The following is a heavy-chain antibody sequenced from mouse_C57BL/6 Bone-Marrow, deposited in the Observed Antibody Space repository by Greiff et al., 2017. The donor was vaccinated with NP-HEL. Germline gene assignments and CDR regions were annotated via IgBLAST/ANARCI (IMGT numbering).Heavy chain of an antibody. CDR1: GYTFTSYG. Sequence: QVQLQQSGAELARPGASVKLSCKASGYTFTSYGISWVKQRTGQGLGWIGEIYPRSGNTYYNEKFKGKATLTADKSSSTAYMELRSLTSEDSAVYFCAREGLCAMDYWGQGTSVTVSS. J-gene: IGHJ4*01. CDR2: IYPRSGNT. CDR3: AREGLCAMDY. D-gene: IGHD3-1*01. V-gene: IGHV1-81*01.